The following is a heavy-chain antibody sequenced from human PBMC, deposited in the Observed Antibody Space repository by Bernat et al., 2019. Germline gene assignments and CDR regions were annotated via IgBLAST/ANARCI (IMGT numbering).Heavy chain of an antibody. CDR2: IYYSGST. CDR3: ARHGVDRNFDY. V-gene: IGHV4-39*01. Sequence: QLQLQESGPGLVKPSETLSLTCTVSGDSISSSSYYWAWIRQPPGKGLEWIGSIYYSGSTYYHTSLKSRVTISVDTSRNQFSLELSSVTAADTAVYYCARHGVDRNFDYWGQGTLVTVSS. D-gene: IGHD3-3*01. CDR1: GDSISSSSYY. J-gene: IGHJ4*02.